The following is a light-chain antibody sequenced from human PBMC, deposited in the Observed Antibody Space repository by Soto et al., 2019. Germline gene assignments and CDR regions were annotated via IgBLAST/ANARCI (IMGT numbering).Light chain of an antibody. CDR1: QSVSSY. V-gene: IGKV3-11*01. Sequence: EIVLTQYPATLSLSPGERTTLSCRASQSVSSYLAWYQQKPGQAPRLLIYDASKRATGIPARFSGSGFGTDYTLTISSLEPEDFAVYYCQQRSKWRTFGQGTKVDIK. J-gene: IGKJ1*01. CDR3: QQRSKWRT. CDR2: DAS.